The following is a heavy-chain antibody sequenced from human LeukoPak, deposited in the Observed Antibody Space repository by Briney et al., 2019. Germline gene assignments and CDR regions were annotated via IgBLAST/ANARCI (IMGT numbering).Heavy chain of an antibody. V-gene: IGHV1-8*03. CDR1: GGTFSSYA. Sequence: ASVKVSCKASGGTFSSYAISWVRQAPGQGLEWMGWMNPNSGNTGYAQKFQGRVTITRNTSISTAYMELSSLRSEDTAVYYCARLRLFPDYFDYWGQGTLVTVSS. CDR2: MNPNSGNT. J-gene: IGHJ4*02. D-gene: IGHD3-22*01. CDR3: ARLRLFPDYFDY.